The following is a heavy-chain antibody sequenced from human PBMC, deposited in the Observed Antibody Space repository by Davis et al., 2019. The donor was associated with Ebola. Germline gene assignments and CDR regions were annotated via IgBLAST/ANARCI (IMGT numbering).Heavy chain of an antibody. CDR3: AKDKSKVYYYYYGMDV. Sequence: GGSLRLSCAASGFTFSSYSMNWVRQAPGKGLEWVSSISSSSSYIYYADSVKGRFTISRDNAKNSLYLQMNSLRAEDTALYYCAKDKSKVYYYYYGMDVWGKGTTVTVSS. CDR2: ISSSSSYI. CDR1: GFTFSSYS. J-gene: IGHJ6*04. V-gene: IGHV3-21*04.